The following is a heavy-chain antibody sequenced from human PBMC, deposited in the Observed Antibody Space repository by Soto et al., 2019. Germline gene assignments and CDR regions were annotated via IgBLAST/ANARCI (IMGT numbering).Heavy chain of an antibody. J-gene: IGHJ3*02. D-gene: IGHD3-10*01. CDR1: GFTFSSYG. V-gene: IGHV3-33*01. CDR2: IWYDGSNK. Sequence: GGSLRLSCAASGFTFSSYGMHWVRQAPGKGLEWVAVIWYDGSNKYYADSVKGRFTISRDNSKNTLYLQMNSLRAEDTAVYYCAREGIWFGGNNAFDIWGQGTMVTVSS. CDR3: AREGIWFGGNNAFDI.